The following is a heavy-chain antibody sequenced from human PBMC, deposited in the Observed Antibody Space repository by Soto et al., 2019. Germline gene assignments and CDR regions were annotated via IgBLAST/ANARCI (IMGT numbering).Heavy chain of an antibody. J-gene: IGHJ4*02. V-gene: IGHV3-23*01. CDR1: GFTFSIYA. Sequence: PGGSLRLSCAASGFTFSIYAMTWVRQSPGKGLEWVSSISGNGGSTYYADSVKGRLTTSRDNSKNTLYLQMSSLRADDTAVYYCARSLFLASTDTEPFDYWGQGALVTVSS. D-gene: IGHD3-3*02. CDR3: ARSLFLASTDTEPFDY. CDR2: ISGNGGST.